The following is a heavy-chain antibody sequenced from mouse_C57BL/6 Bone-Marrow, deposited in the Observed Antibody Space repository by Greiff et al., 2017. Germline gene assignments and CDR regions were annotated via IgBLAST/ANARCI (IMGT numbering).Heavy chain of an antibody. CDR2: IYWDDDK. D-gene: IGHD1-1*01. Sequence: QVTLKESGPGILQSSQTLSLTCSFSGFSLSTSGMGVSWIRQPSGKGLEWLAHIYWDDDKRSHPSLKSRRTSSKDTSRNQVFLKITSVDTADTATYDCARGLYGSSDYWGQGTTLTVSS. V-gene: IGHV8-12*01. CDR1: GFSLSTSGMG. J-gene: IGHJ2*01. CDR3: ARGLYGSSDY.